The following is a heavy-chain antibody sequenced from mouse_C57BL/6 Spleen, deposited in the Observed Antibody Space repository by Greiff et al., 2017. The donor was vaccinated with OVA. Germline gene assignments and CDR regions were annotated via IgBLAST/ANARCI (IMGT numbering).Heavy chain of an antibody. CDR2: IDPSDSET. Sequence: QVQLQQPGAELVRPGSSVKLSCKASGYTFTSYWMHWVKQRPIQGLEWIGNIDPSDSETHYNQKFKDKATLTVDKSSSTAYMQLSSLTSEDSAVYYCAARYYGSSYWYFDVWGTGTTVNVSS. V-gene: IGHV1-52*01. CDR3: AARYYGSSYWYFDV. J-gene: IGHJ1*03. CDR1: GYTFTSYW. D-gene: IGHD1-1*01.